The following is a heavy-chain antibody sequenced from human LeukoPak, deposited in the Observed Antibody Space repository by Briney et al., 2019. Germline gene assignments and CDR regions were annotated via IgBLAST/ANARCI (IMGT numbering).Heavy chain of an antibody. CDR1: GFTFSSYA. CDR3: AKGSVVVVAASDNAFDI. D-gene: IGHD2-15*01. J-gene: IGHJ3*02. V-gene: IGHV3-23*01. Sequence: PGGPLRLSCAASGFTFSSYAMNWVRQAPGKGLEWVSNICGSGDNTYYTDSVKGRFTISRENSKNTLYLQENSLRAEDTAVYCCAKGSVVVVAASDNAFDIWGQGTMVTVSS. CDR2: ICGSGDNT.